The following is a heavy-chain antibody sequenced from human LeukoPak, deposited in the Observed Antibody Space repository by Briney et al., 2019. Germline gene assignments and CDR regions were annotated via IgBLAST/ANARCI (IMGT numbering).Heavy chain of an antibody. CDR2: IYYGGST. J-gene: IGHJ4*02. CDR3: ASRTARGRSFDY. CDR1: GGSISSSSYY. V-gene: IGHV4-39*01. D-gene: IGHD6-6*01. Sequence: SETLSLTCTVSGGSISSSSYYWGWIRQPPGKGLESIGSIYYGGSTYYNPSLQSRVTISVDTSKNQFSLKLSSVTAADTAVYYCASRTARGRSFDYWGQGSLVTVSS.